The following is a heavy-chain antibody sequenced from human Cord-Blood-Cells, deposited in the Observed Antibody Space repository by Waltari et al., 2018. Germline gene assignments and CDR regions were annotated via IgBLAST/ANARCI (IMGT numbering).Heavy chain of an antibody. CDR2: ISGSGGST. CDR3: AKDRGPNWLFDY. CDR1: GFPFSSYA. V-gene: IGHV3-23*01. D-gene: IGHD1-1*01. J-gene: IGHJ4*02. Sequence: EVQLLESGGGLVQPGGSLRLSCAASGFPFSSYAMSWVRQAPGKGLEWVSAISGSGGSTYYADSVKGRFTISRDNSKNTLYLQMNSLRAEDTAVYYCAKDRGPNWLFDYWGQGTLVTVSS.